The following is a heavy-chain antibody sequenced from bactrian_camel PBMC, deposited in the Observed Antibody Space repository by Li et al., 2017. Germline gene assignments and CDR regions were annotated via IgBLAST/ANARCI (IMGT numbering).Heavy chain of an antibody. J-gene: IGHJ4*01. CDR1: GNIASSYC. CDR2: MYTSGGNT. D-gene: IGHD3*01. V-gene: IGHV3S28*01. Sequence: SGGASVQAGGSLRLSCAASGNIASSYCMGWFRQAPGGEREGVAVMYTSGGNTYYADSVKGRFTVSADNAKKTLYLQMSNLKTEDTAKYYCTADFRRQEDFGRVNPSRTSIATYNYWGQGTQVTVS. CDR3: TADFRRQEDFGRVNPSRTSIATYNY.